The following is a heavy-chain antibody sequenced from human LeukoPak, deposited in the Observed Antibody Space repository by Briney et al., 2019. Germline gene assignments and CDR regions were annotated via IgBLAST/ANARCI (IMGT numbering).Heavy chain of an antibody. CDR2: INHSGST. D-gene: IGHD3-22*01. CDR3: ANSQYYHDTRGCYY. CDR1: GGSFSGYY. J-gene: IGHJ4*02. Sequence: PSETLSLTCAVYGGSFSGYYWSWIRQPPGKGLEWIGEINHSGSTNYNPSLKSRVTISVDTSKNQFPLKLSSVTAADTAVYYCANSQYYHDTRGCYYWGQGTLVTVSS. V-gene: IGHV4-34*01.